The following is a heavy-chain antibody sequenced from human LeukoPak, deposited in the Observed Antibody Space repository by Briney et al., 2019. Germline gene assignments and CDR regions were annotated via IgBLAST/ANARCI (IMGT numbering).Heavy chain of an antibody. J-gene: IGHJ3*02. V-gene: IGHV1-69*05. D-gene: IGHD3-22*01. Sequence: GASEKVSYKASGGTFSSYAISWVRQAPGQGLEWMGGIIPIFGTANYAQKFQGRVTITTDESTSTAYMELSSLRSEDTAVYYCARDNSRFQYYYDSSGYYYSFDIWGQGTMVTVSS. CDR2: IIPIFGTA. CDR3: ARDNSRFQYYYDSSGYYYSFDI. CDR1: GGTFSSYA.